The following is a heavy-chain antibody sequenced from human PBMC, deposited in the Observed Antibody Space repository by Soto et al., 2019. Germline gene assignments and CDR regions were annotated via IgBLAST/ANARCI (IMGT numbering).Heavy chain of an antibody. CDR3: ARDLSPVRAFDI. J-gene: IGHJ3*02. V-gene: IGHV1-69*13. Sequence: SVKVSCKAPGGTFSSYAITWVRQAPGQGLEWMGGIIPLFGTANYAQKFQGRVTITADESTNTAYMELSSLRSEDTALYYCARDLSPVRAFDIWGQGTMVTVSS. CDR1: GGTFSSYA. CDR2: IIPLFGTA.